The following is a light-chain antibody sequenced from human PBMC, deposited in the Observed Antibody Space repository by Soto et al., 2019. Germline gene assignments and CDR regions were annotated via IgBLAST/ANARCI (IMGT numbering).Light chain of an antibody. J-gene: IGLJ2*01. V-gene: IGLV2-14*03. Sequence: QSALTQPASVSGSPGQSITISCTGTSSDIGGYNYVSWYQQFPGKAPKLIIFDVDDRPSGVSDRFSGSKSGSTASLTISGLQAEDEADYYCSSYTTTNTLVLFGGGTKLTVL. CDR1: SSDIGGYNY. CDR2: DVD. CDR3: SSYTTTNTLVL.